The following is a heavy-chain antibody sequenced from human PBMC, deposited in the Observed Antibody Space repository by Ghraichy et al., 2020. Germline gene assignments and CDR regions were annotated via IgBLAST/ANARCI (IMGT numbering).Heavy chain of an antibody. V-gene: IGHV4-30-2*01. CDR3: ARAGLWVGFDP. D-gene: IGHD7-27*01. CDR1: GGSISSGGYS. Sequence: SQTLSLTCAVSGGSISSGGYSWSWIRQPPGKGLEWIGYIYHSGRTYYNPSLKSRVTISVDRSKNQFSLKLSSVTAADTAVYYCARAGLWVGFDPWGQGTLVTVSS. CDR2: IYHSGRT. J-gene: IGHJ5*02.